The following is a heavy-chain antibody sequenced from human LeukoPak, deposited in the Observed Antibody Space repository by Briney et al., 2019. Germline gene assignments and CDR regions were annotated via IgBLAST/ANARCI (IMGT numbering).Heavy chain of an antibody. Sequence: SETLSLTCAVYGGSFSGYYWSWIRQPPGKGLEWIGEISHSGSTNYNPSLKSRVTISVDTSKNQFSLKLSSVTAADTAVYYCARGLTYYYDSSGYGYYFDYWGQGTLVTVSS. CDR3: ARGLTYYYDSSGYGYYFDY. CDR2: ISHSGST. J-gene: IGHJ4*02. CDR1: GGSFSGYY. V-gene: IGHV4-34*01. D-gene: IGHD3-22*01.